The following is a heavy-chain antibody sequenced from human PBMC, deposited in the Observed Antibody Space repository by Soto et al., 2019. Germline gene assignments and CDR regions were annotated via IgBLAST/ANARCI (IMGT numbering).Heavy chain of an antibody. CDR3: ARHRSPHMGREYYGMDV. CDR1: GGSISRSSYY. CDR2: IYYSGST. V-gene: IGHV4-39*01. D-gene: IGHD3-10*01. Sequence: SETLSLTCTVSGGSISRSSYYWGWIRQPPGKGLEWIGSIYYSGSTYYNPSLKSRVTISVDTSKNQFSLKLSSVTAADTAVYYCARHRSPHMGREYYGMDVWGQGTTDIVSS. J-gene: IGHJ6*02.